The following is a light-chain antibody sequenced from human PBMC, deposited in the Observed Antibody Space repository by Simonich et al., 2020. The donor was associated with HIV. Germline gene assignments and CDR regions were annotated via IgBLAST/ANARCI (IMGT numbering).Light chain of an antibody. J-gene: IGLJ3*02. CDR2: EDN. V-gene: IGLV6-57*03. Sequence: NFMLTQPHSVSESPGKTVTISCTRSSGSIATYYVQWYQQRPGSAPTTVIYEDNQRPSGVPDRFAGSIDSSSNSASLTISGLKTEDEADYYCQSYDSSNQGVFGGGTKLTVL. CDR1: SGSIATYY. CDR3: QSYDSSNQGV.